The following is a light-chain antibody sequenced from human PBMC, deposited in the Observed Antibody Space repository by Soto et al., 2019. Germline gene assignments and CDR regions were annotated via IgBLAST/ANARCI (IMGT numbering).Light chain of an antibody. Sequence: DIQLTQSPSFLSASVGDRVTITCRASQGISSYLAWYQQKPGKAPKLLIYAASTLQSGVPSRFSGSGSGTEFTLTISSLQPEDFATYYCLQLNSYLTFGRGTRLEIK. CDR1: QGISSY. CDR3: LQLNSYLT. J-gene: IGKJ5*01. V-gene: IGKV1-9*01. CDR2: AAS.